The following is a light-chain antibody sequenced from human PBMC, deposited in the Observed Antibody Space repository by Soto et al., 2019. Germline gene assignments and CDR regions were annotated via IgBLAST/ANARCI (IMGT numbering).Light chain of an antibody. V-gene: IGKV1-39*01. CDR1: QSISSY. CDR2: AAS. CDR3: QQSYSTPTWT. Sequence: DIQMTQSPPSLSASVGDSVTLTCRASQSISSYLNWYQQKPGKAPKLLIYAASSLQSGVPSRFSGSGSGTDFTLTISSLQPEDFATYYCQQSYSTPTWTFGPGTNVEIK. J-gene: IGKJ1*01.